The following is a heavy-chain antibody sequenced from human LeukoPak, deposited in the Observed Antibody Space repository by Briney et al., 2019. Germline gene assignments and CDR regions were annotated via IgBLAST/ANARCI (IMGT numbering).Heavy chain of an antibody. CDR1: GFTFSSYA. CDR3: ARDLDSSGFFDY. J-gene: IGHJ4*02. V-gene: IGHV3-30*04. D-gene: IGHD6-19*01. Sequence: GGSLRLSCAASGFTFSSYAMHWVRQAPGKGLEWVAVISYDGSNKYYADSVKGRFTISRDNSKNTLYLQMNSLRAEDTAVYYCARDLDSSGFFDYWGQGTLVTVSS. CDR2: ISYDGSNK.